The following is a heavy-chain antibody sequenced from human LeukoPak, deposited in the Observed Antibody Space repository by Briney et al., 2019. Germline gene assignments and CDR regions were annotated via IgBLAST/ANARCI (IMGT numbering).Heavy chain of an antibody. CDR2: ISAYNGNT. CDR3: ARGTPIVVVPAAIAPYYYYYYYMDV. Sequence: ASVKVSCKASGYTFTSYGISWVRQAPGQGLEWMGWISAYNGNTNYAQKLQGRVTMTTDTSTSTAYMELSSLRSEDTALYYCARGTPIVVVPAAIAPYYYYYYYMDVWGKGTTATVSS. V-gene: IGHV1-18*01. D-gene: IGHD2-2*02. J-gene: IGHJ6*03. CDR1: GYTFTSYG.